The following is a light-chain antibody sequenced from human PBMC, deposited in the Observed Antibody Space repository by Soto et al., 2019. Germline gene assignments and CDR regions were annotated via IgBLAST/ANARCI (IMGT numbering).Light chain of an antibody. CDR2: RNN. V-gene: IGLV1-47*01. CDR3: SAWDDSLSGLV. J-gene: IGLJ2*01. CDR1: NSNIGSYF. Sequence: SVLTQPPSASGPPGQRVTFSCSGSNSNIGSYFVYWYQQVPGTAPKLLMYRNNQRPSEVPDRFSGSKSGTSASLAISGLRSEDEASYYCSAWDDSLSGLVFGGGTKLTVL.